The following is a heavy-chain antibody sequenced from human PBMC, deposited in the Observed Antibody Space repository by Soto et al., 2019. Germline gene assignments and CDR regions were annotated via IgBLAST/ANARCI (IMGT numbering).Heavy chain of an antibody. V-gene: IGHV3-23*01. CDR1: GFTFSSYA. D-gene: IGHD6-13*01. Sequence: GGSLRLSCAASGFTFSSYAMSWVRQAPGKGLEWVSAISGSGGSTYYADSVKGRFTISRDNYKNTLYLQMNSLRDEDTAVYYSAYSIAAASYPVDYWGQGTLVTVS. CDR3: AYSIAAASYPVDY. CDR2: ISGSGGST. J-gene: IGHJ4*02.